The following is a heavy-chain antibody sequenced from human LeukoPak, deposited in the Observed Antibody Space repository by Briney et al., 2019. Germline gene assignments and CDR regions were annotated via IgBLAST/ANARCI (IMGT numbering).Heavy chain of an antibody. J-gene: IGHJ3*02. CDR1: GYTFTGYY. V-gene: IGHV1-46*01. Sequence: GASVKVSCKASGYTFTGYYMHWVRQAPGQGLEWMGIINPSGGSTSYAQKFQGRVTMTRDMSTSTVYMELSSLRSEDTAVYYCARDRAGEDYGSGSSNDAFDIWGQGTMVTVSS. D-gene: IGHD3-10*01. CDR3: ARDRAGEDYGSGSSNDAFDI. CDR2: INPSGGST.